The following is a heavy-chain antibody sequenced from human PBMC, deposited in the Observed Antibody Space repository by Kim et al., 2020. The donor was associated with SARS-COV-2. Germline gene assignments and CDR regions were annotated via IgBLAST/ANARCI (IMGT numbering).Heavy chain of an antibody. J-gene: IGHJ4*02. V-gene: IGHV1-3*01. Sequence: ASVKVSCKASGYTFTSYAMHWVRQAPGQRLEWMGWISAGNGNTKYSQKFQGRVTITRDTSASTAYMELSSLRSEDTAVYYCARDVGLAARPNFDYWGQGTLVTVSS. CDR3: ARDVGLAARPNFDY. CDR1: GYTFTSYA. CDR2: ISAGNGNT. D-gene: IGHD6-6*01.